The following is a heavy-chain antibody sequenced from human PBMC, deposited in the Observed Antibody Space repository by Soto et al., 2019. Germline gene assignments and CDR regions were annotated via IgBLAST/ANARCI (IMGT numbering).Heavy chain of an antibody. CDR1: GYTFTGYY. V-gene: IGHV1-2*02. CDR3: ARDTMVTMVRGVILYNWFDP. D-gene: IGHD3-10*01. Sequence: ASVKVSCKASGYTFTGYYMHWVRQAPGQGLEWMGWINPDSGGTNYAQKFQGRVTMTRDTSISTAYMELSSLRSDDTAVYYCARDTMVTMVRGVILYNWFDPWGQGTLVTVS. J-gene: IGHJ5*02. CDR2: INPDSGGT.